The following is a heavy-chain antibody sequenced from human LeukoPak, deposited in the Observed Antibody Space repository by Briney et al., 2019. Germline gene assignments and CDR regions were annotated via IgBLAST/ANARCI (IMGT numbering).Heavy chain of an antibody. J-gene: IGHJ4*02. V-gene: IGHV4-34*01. CDR3: ARDGDYGSFDY. CDR2: INHSGST. CDR1: GGPFSGYY. D-gene: IGHD4-17*01. Sequence: PSETLSLTCAVYGGPFSGYYWSWIRQPPGKGLEWIGEINHSGSTNYNPSLKSRVTISVDTSKNQFSLKLSSVTAADTAVYYCARDGDYGSFDYWGQGTLVTVSS.